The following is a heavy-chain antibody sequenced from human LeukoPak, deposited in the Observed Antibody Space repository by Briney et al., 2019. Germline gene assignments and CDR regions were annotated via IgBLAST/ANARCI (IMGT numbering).Heavy chain of an antibody. J-gene: IGHJ3*01. CDR3: ASLPSATTDHAFDF. D-gene: IGHD1-1*01. Sequence: KASETLSLTCTVSGGYISSSSYYWGWIRQPPGKALEWIGSIYYSGSTYYNPSLKSRVTISVDTSKNQFSLKLSSVTAADTSLYYCASLPSATTDHAFDFWGQGTMATVSS. CDR2: IYYSGST. V-gene: IGHV4-39*01. CDR1: GGYISSSSYY.